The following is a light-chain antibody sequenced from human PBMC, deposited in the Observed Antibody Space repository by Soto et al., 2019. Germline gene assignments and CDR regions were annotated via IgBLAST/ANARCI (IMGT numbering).Light chain of an antibody. CDR2: DAV. CDR3: HQYGSSLGT. J-gene: IGKJ2*01. Sequence: EIVLTQSPGTLSLSPGEGATLSCRASQSVTGTNLAWYQQRAGQAPRLLIYDAVRRATGIPDRFSGSGSGTDFTLTISRLEPEDFVVYFCHQYGSSLGTFGQGTKVEI. CDR1: QSVTGTN. V-gene: IGKV3-20*01.